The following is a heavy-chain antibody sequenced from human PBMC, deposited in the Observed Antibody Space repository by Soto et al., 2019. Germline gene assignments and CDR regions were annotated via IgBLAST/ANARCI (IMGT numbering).Heavy chain of an antibody. Sequence: PSETLSLTCTVSGGSISGYYWSWIRQSPGKGLEWIAYIYYSGSTNSNPSLKSRVTISVDTSKNQFSLKLSSVTAADTAVYYCARHSNEYRKSLDYWGQGTLVTVS. D-gene: IGHD1-1*01. CDR1: GGSISGYY. V-gene: IGHV4-59*08. CDR2: IYYSGST. J-gene: IGHJ4*02. CDR3: ARHSNEYRKSLDY.